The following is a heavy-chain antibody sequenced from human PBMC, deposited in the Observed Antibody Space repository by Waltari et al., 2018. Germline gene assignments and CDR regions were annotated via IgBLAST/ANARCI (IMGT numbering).Heavy chain of an antibody. CDR1: GFTFDDYG. CDR2: IKWNVGST. J-gene: IGHJ4*02. V-gene: IGHV3-20*04. D-gene: IGHD6-19*01. Sequence: EVQLVESGGGVVRPGGSLRLSCAASGFTFDDYGMSWVRQAPGKGFECVSGIKWNVGSTGYADSVKGRFTISRDNSKNTLYLQMNSLSAEDTAVYYCARYAGYSSGWYGVDYWGQGTLVTVSS. CDR3: ARYAGYSSGWYGVDY.